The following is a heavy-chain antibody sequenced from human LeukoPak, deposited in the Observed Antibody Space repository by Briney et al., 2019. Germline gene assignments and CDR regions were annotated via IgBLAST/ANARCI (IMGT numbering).Heavy chain of an antibody. CDR3: AIHIVVVPAAKKKNWFDP. CDR2: INHSGST. CDR1: GGSFSGYY. Sequence: SETLSLTCAVYGGSFSGYYWSWIRQPPGKGLEWIGEINHSGSTNYNPSLKSRVTISVDTSKNQFSLKLSSVTAADTAVYYCAIHIVVVPAAKKKNWFDPWGQGTLVTVTS. V-gene: IGHV4-34*01. D-gene: IGHD2-2*01. J-gene: IGHJ5*02.